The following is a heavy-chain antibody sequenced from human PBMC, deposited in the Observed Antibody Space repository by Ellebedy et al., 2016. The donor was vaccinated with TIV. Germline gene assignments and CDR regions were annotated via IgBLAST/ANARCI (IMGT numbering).Heavy chain of an antibody. J-gene: IGHJ4*02. CDR3: AKWAEYRGGGYYSDY. V-gene: IGHV3-30*18. Sequence: GGSLRPSXAASGLTFTNSGFHRVRQAAGKGLEWVAVIPHGGMSKYYADSVKGRFTISRDDSKTTVYLEMDSLRIEDTALYYCAKWAEYRGGGYYSDYWGQGTLVTVSS. D-gene: IGHD2/OR15-2a*01. CDR2: IPHGGMSK. CDR1: GLTFTNSG.